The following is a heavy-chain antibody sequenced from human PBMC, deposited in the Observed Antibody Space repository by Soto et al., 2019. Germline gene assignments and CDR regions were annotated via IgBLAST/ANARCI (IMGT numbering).Heavy chain of an antibody. CDR3: AKDSGCSSTSCQFNWFDP. CDR1: GFSFSTYG. D-gene: IGHD2-2*01. J-gene: IGHJ5*02. CDR2: ISYSGGSK. Sequence: QVQLVESGGDVVQPARSLRLSCAASGFSFSTYGMHWVRQAPGKGLEWVALISYSGGSKYYADSVKGRFTISRDNSKNTLYLQMNSLRTEDTAVYYCAKDSGCSSTSCQFNWFDPWGQGVLVTVSS. V-gene: IGHV3-30*18.